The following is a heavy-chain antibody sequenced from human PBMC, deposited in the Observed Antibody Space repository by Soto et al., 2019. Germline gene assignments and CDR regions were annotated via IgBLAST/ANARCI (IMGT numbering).Heavy chain of an antibody. V-gene: IGHV4-30-2*01. CDR1: GGSLSGATYS. J-gene: IGHJ4*02. CDR2: IFPSGTT. CDR3: ARSREFDY. Sequence: SETLSLTCGASGGSLSGATYSWNWIRQPPGKGLEWIGYIFPSGTTYYNPSLKSRVTISIDVSKNQFSLSLRSFTAADTAVYYCARSREFDYWSPGTLVTVSS.